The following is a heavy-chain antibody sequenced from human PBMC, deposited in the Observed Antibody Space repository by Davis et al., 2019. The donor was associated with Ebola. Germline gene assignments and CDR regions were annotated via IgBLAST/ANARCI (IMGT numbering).Heavy chain of an antibody. J-gene: IGHJ4*02. CDR3: VRGTNFYDNTGFYYFDY. D-gene: IGHD3-22*01. V-gene: IGHV4-59*12. CDR2: IFDTTIT. Sequence: PSETLSLTCTVSGGSISGYSWSWIRQSPGSGLEWIGYIFDTTITNYNPSLKSRVTISVDTSKNQFSLRLTSVTAADTAVFYCVRGTNFYDNTGFYYFDYWGQGTLVTVFS. CDR1: GGSISGYS.